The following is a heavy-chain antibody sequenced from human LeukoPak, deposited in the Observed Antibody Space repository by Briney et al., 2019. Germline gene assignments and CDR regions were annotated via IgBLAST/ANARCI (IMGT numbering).Heavy chain of an antibody. Sequence: GSLRLSCSASAFTFTNYWMSWVRQAPGKGLEWVANIKEDGSEKYYADSVKGRFTISRDNAKNSLYLQMNSLRAEDTAVYYCVRDNCTGTSCHHFDYWGRGTLVTVSS. CDR2: IKEDGSEK. J-gene: IGHJ4*02. CDR1: AFTFTNYW. CDR3: VRDNCTGTSCHHFDY. D-gene: IGHD2-2*01. V-gene: IGHV3-7*01.